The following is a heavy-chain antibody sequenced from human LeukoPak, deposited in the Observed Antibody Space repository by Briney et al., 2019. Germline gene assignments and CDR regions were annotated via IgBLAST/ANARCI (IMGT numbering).Heavy chain of an antibody. J-gene: IGHJ4*02. CDR2: ISSSGSII. CDR3: ARVGSSWCFDY. Sequence: GGSLRLSCAASGFTFSSYEMNWVRQAPGKGLEWVSYISSSGSIIYYADSVKGRFTISRDNAKNSLYLQVNSLRAEDTAVYYCARVGSSWCFDYWGQGTLVTVSS. V-gene: IGHV3-48*03. D-gene: IGHD6-13*01. CDR1: GFTFSSYE.